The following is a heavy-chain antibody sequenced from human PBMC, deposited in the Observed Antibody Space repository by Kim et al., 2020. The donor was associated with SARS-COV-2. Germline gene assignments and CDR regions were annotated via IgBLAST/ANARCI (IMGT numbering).Heavy chain of an antibody. J-gene: IGHJ4*02. D-gene: IGHD3-10*01. CDR1: GFSLSTSGVG. CDR3: AYRRGLLWTPYFDY. CDR2: IYWDDDK. Sequence: SGPTLVKPTQTLTLTCTFSGFSLSTSGVGVGWIRQPPGKALEWLALIYWDDDKRYNPSLKSRLTITKDTSKNQVVLTMTNMDPVDTATYYCAYRRGLLWTPYFDYWGQGTLVTVSS. V-gene: IGHV2-5*02.